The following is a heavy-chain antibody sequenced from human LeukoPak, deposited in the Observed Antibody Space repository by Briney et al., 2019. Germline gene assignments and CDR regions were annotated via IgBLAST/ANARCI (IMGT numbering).Heavy chain of an antibody. CDR1: GGSFSGYY. D-gene: IGHD6-19*01. CDR2: INHSGST. J-gene: IGHJ4*02. Sequence: PSETLSLTCGVYGGSFSGYYWSWIRQPPGKGLEWIGEINHSGSTNYNPSLKSRVTISVDTSKNQFSLKLSSVTAADTAVYYCARRTQWLDTHRWVLRGEIDHWGQGTLVTVSS. V-gene: IGHV4-34*01. CDR3: ARRTQWLDTHRWVLRGEIDH.